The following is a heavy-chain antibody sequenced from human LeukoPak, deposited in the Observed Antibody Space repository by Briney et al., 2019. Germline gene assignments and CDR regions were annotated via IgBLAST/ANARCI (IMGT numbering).Heavy chain of an antibody. Sequence: SETLSLTCAVYGGSFSGYYWSWIRQSPGKALEGLGEINHSGCTNYNPALKSRVTISVDTSKNQFSLKLSSVTAADTAVYYCARGLGASRWYNYYYYMDVWGKGTTVTVSS. CDR2: INHSGCT. CDR3: ARGLGASRWYNYYYYMDV. CDR1: GGSFSGYY. V-gene: IGHV4-34*01. D-gene: IGHD6-13*01. J-gene: IGHJ6*03.